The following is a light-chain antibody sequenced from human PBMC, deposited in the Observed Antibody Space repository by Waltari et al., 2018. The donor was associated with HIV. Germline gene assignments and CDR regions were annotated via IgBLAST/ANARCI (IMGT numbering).Light chain of an antibody. Sequence: QSVVTQPPSVSGGPGQTVAISCTGSRSNIRAGYDVHWYQQFPGAPPKVVIYGNTNRPSGVPDRFSGSKSGSAASLVIAGLQADDEANYYCQSYDKSLSGWVFGGGTKVTVL. CDR2: GNT. J-gene: IGLJ3*02. CDR1: RSNIRAGYD. V-gene: IGLV1-40*01. CDR3: QSYDKSLSGWV.